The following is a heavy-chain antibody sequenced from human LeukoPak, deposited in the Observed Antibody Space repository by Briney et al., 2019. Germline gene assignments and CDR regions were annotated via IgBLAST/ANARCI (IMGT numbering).Heavy chain of an antibody. V-gene: IGHV3-53*05. J-gene: IGHJ6*03. D-gene: IGHD3-10*01. CDR2: IYAGGTP. CDR3: ARARNPGGYYYYYMDV. CDR1: GFTVSSNY. Sequence: GGSLRLSCAASGFTVSSNYMSWVRQAPGKGLEWVSVIYAGGTPFYADSVKGRFTISRDNSKNTLYLQMNSLRAEDTAVYYCARARNPGGYYYYYMDVWGKGTTVTVSS.